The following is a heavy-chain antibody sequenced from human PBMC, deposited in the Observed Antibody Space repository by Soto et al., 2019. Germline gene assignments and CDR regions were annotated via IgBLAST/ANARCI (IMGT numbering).Heavy chain of an antibody. V-gene: IGHV4-61*01. CDR1: GGAVSTGSYD. Sequence: SETLSLTCTVSGGAVSTGSYDWSWIRQPPGKGLEWIGKIFFTGSAHYTPSLRNRVTMSVDTSKDQFSLTLTSVTAADSAVYYCARDGHGMDVWGQGTTVTVSS. J-gene: IGHJ6*02. CDR3: ARDGHGMDV. CDR2: IFFTGSA.